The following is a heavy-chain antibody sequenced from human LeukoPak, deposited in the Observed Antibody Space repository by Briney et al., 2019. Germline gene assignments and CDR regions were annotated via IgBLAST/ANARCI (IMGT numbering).Heavy chain of an antibody. V-gene: IGHV4-34*01. CDR3: ARVYCGGDCYSPGGWFDP. CDR1: GGSFSGYY. J-gene: IGHJ5*02. Sequence: PSETLSLTCAVYGGSFSGYYWSWIRQPPGKGLEWIGEINHSGSTNYNPSLKSRVTMSLDTSKNQFSLRLNSVTAADTALYYCARVYCGGDCYSPGGWFDPWGQGTQVIVSS. D-gene: IGHD2-21*02. CDR2: INHSGST.